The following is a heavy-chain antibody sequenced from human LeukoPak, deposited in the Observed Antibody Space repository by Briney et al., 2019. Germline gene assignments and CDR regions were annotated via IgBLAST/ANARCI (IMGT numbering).Heavy chain of an antibody. Sequence: GGSLRLSCAASGFTFRSYDMHWVRQAPGKGLEWVAVIWYDGSNKYYADSVKGRFTISRDNSKNTLYLQMNSLRAEDTAVYYCAREYSSSSGNDYWGQGTLATVSS. CDR3: AREYSSSSGNDY. CDR1: GFTFRSYD. J-gene: IGHJ4*02. D-gene: IGHD6-6*01. CDR2: IWYDGSNK. V-gene: IGHV3-33*01.